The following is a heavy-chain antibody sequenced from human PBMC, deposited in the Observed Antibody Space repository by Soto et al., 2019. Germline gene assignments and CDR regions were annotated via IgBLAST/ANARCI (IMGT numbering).Heavy chain of an antibody. CDR2: INPNSGGT. D-gene: IGHD6-19*01. J-gene: IGHJ5*02. CDR1: GYTFTGYY. V-gene: IGHV1-2*02. CDR3: ARDSSTGGNRLVRWAGFAP. Sequence: ASVKVSCKASGYTFTGYYMHWVRQAPGQGLEWMGWINPNSGGTNYAQKFQGRVTMTRDTSISTAYMELSRLRSDDTAVYYCARDSSTGGNRLVRWAGFAPGGQGTLVT.